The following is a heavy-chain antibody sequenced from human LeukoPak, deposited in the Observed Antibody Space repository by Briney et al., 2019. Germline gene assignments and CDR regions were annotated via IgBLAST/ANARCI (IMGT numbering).Heavy chain of an antibody. CDR2: IQYDRSNQ. CDR1: GFTFSTYG. D-gene: IGHD1-26*01. Sequence: GGSLRLSCAASGFTFSTYGMHWVRQAPGKGLEWVAYIQYDRSNQQYAGSVKGRFSISRDNSKNTLYLQMNSLRAEDTAVYYCARARPVYYHYFDYWGQGTLVTVSS. V-gene: IGHV3-30*02. CDR3: ARARPVYYHYFDY. J-gene: IGHJ4*02.